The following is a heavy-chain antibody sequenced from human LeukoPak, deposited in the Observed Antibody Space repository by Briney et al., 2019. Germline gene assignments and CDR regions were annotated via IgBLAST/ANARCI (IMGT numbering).Heavy chain of an antibody. CDR1: GFTFSSYA. V-gene: IGHV3-23*01. CDR3: AVRGSSSWYNWFDP. CDR2: ISGSGGST. Sequence: PGGSLRLSCAASGFTFSSYAMSWVRQAPGKGLEWVSAISGSGGSTYYADSVKGRFTISRDNSKNTLYLQMNSLRAEDTAVYYCAVRGSSSWYNWFDPWGQGTLVTVSS. D-gene: IGHD6-13*01. J-gene: IGHJ5*02.